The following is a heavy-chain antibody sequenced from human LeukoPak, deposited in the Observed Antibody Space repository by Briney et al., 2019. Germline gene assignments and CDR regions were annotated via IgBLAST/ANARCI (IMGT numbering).Heavy chain of an antibody. J-gene: IGHJ4*02. CDR1: GGSISSYY. V-gene: IGHV4-59*01. D-gene: IGHD3-10*01. Sequence: PSETLSLTCTVSGGSISSYYWSWIRQPPGKELEWIGYVYYSGSTNYNPSLKSRVTISVDTSKNQFSLRLSSVTAADTAMYYCARVYYYGSQNYYFDYWGQGTLVTVSS. CDR2: VYYSGST. CDR3: ARVYYYGSQNYYFDY.